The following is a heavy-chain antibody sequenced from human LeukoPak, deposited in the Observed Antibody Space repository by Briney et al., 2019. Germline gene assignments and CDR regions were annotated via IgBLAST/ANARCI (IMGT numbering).Heavy chain of an antibody. CDR2: IYYSGST. CDR1: GSSISSYY. Sequence: PSETLSLTCTVSGSSISSYYWSWTRQPPGKGLEWIGYIYYSGSTNYKPSLKSRVTISVDTSKNQFSLKLSSVTAADTAVYYCARGGYYGSGNDFRFDPWGQGTLVTVSS. CDR3: ARGGYYGSGNDFRFDP. J-gene: IGHJ5*02. D-gene: IGHD3-10*01. V-gene: IGHV4-59*01.